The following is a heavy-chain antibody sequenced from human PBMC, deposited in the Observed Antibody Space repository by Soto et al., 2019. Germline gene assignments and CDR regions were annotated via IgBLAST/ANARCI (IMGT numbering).Heavy chain of an antibody. CDR2: ISSSSSPI. CDR3: ARDQPGYSYGYGLGY. CDR1: GFTFSSND. J-gene: IGHJ4*02. V-gene: IGHV3-48*01. Sequence: GSLRLSCAAAGFTFSSNDMNWVRQAPGKGLEWVSYISSSSSPIYYADSVRGRFTISRDNAKNSLYLQMNSLRAEDTAVYYCARDQPGYSYGYGLGYWGQGTLVTVSS. D-gene: IGHD5-18*01.